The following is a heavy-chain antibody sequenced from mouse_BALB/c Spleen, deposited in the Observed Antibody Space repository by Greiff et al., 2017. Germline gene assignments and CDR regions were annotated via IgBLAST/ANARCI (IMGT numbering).Heavy chain of an antibody. Sequence: DVKLQESGAELVRSGASVKLSCTASGFNIKDYYMHWVKQRPEQGLEWIGWIDPENGDTEYAPKFQGKATMTADTSSNTAYLQLSSLTSEDTAVYYCNAGDFDYWGQGTTLTVSS. CDR1: GFNIKDYY. CDR2: IDPENGDT. J-gene: IGHJ2*01. CDR3: NAGDFDY. V-gene: IGHV14-4*02.